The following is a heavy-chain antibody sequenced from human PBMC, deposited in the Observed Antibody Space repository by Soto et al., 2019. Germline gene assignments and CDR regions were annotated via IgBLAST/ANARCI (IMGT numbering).Heavy chain of an antibody. J-gene: IGHJ4*02. Sequence: ASVKVSCKASGYTFTSYGISCVRQAPGQVLEWMGWISAYNGNTNYAQKLQGRVTMTTDTSTSTAYMELRSLRSDDTAVYYCAREGGYYDSSGSLGPDYWGQGTLVTVSS. D-gene: IGHD3-22*01. CDR2: ISAYNGNT. CDR1: GYTFTSYG. V-gene: IGHV1-18*01. CDR3: AREGGYYDSSGSLGPDY.